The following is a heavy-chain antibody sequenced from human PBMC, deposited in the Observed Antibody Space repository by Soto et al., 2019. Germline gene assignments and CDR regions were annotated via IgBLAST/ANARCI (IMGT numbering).Heavy chain of an antibody. Sequence: SVKVSCKASGYTFTRYDINLVRQATGQGPEWMGWMSPNTGTIVYAQKFQGRVTMTRNTSTSTAYMTLSSLRSEDTAVYYCARDRPGIKTYEAFDIWGQGTTVTV. CDR3: ARDRPGIKTYEAFDI. J-gene: IGHJ3*02. CDR2: MSPNTGTI. V-gene: IGHV1-8*01. D-gene: IGHD1-20*01. CDR1: GYTFTRYD.